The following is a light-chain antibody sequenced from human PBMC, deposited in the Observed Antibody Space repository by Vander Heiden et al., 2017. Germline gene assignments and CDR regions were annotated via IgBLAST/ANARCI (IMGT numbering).Light chain of an antibody. J-gene: IGKJ1*01. CDR3: QQYYSFPPT. Sequence: VIWRPQSPSLFSASTEGRLTISCRMSQGIRSYLAWYQQKPGKAPELLIYAASTLQSGVPSRFSGSGSGTDFTLTISCLQSEDFAAYYCQQYYSFPPTFGQGTKVEIK. V-gene: IGKV1D-8*01. CDR1: QGIRSY. CDR2: AAS.